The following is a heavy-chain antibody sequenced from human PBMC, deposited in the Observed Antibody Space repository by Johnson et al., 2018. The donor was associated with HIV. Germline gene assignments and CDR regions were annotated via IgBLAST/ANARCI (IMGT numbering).Heavy chain of an antibody. CDR1: GFTFSDYA. CDR2: ISYDGSNK. V-gene: IGHV3-30-3*01. CDR3: AREMVAAKDAFDI. Sequence: QVQLVESGGNVVQPGRSLRLSCADSGFTFSDYAMHWVRQAPGKGLEWVAVISYDGSNKYYPDSVKGRFTISRDNFKNTLYLQMDSLRAEDTAVYFCAREMVAAKDAFDIWGQGTMVTVSS. D-gene: IGHD2-15*01. J-gene: IGHJ3*02.